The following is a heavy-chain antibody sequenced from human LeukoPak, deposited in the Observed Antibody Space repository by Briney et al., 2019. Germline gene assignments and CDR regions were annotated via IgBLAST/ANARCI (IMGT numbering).Heavy chain of an antibody. CDR3: ARALPDFWSGYTTIYYFDY. Sequence: PGRSLRLSCAASELIFSDYAIHWVRQAPGKGLEWVALMTYDGSNKYYADSVKGRFTLSRDISKNTLYLQMNSLRAEDTAVYYCARALPDFWSGYTTIYYFDYWGQGTLVTVSS. CDR2: MTYDGSNK. D-gene: IGHD3-3*01. V-gene: IGHV3-30*04. CDR1: ELIFSDYA. J-gene: IGHJ4*02.